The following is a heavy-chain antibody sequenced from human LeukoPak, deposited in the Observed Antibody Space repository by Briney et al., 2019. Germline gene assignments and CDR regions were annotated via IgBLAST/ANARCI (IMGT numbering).Heavy chain of an antibody. CDR2: ICVGGGGQ. J-gene: IGHJ4*02. CDR3: AKTTTGYSSGRFPGWPVDY. V-gene: IGHV3-33*06. CDR1: GFTFSNYG. Sequence: AGGSLRLSCAASGFTFSNYGMHWVRQAPGKGLEWVAGICVGGGGQYYADSVKGRFTISRDNSKNTVYLQMNSLRAEDTAVYYCAKTTTGYSSGRFPGWPVDYWGQGTLVTVSS. D-gene: IGHD6-19*01.